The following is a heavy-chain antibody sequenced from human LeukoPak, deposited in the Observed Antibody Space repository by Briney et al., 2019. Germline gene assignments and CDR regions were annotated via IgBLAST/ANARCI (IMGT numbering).Heavy chain of an antibody. CDR2: INHSGST. V-gene: IGHV4-34*01. D-gene: IGHD5-18*01. Sequence: RSSETLSLTCAVYGGSFSGCYWSWIRQPPGKGLEWIGEINHSGSTNYNPSLKSRVTISVDTSKNQFSLKLSSVTAADTAVYYCARPRSGYSYGYRYWGQGTLVTVSS. CDR1: GGSFSGCY. J-gene: IGHJ4*02. CDR3: ARPRSGYSYGYRY.